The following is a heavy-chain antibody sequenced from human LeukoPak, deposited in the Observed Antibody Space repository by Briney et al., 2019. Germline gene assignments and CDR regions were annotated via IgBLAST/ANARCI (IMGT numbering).Heavy chain of an antibody. V-gene: IGHV1-69*04. J-gene: IGHJ6*02. CDR2: IIPILGIA. Sequence: ASVKVSCKASGYTFTSYGISWVRQAPGQGLEWMGRIIPILGIANYAQKFQGRVTITADKSTSTAYMELSSLRSEDTAVYYCARVPPYYGSGSYLPNFYYGMDVWGQGTTVTVSS. CDR3: ARVPPYYGSGSYLPNFYYGMDV. CDR1: GYTFTSYG. D-gene: IGHD3-10*01.